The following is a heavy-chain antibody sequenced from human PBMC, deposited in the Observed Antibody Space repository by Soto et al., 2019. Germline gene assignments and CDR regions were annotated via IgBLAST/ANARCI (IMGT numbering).Heavy chain of an antibody. V-gene: IGHV1-18*01. CDR2: ISAYNGNT. CDR1: GYTFASYG. Sequence: ASVKVSCKASGYTFASYGISWVRQAPGQGLEWMGWISAYNGNTNYAQKLQGRVTMTTDTSTSTAYMELRSLRSDDTAVYYCARGYYDSSGYYSPDYWGQGTLVTVSS. J-gene: IGHJ4*02. CDR3: ARGYYDSSGYYSPDY. D-gene: IGHD3-22*01.